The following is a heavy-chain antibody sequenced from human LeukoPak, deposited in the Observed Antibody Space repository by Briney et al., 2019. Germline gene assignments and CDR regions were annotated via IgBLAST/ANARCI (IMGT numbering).Heavy chain of an antibody. CDR2: IYYTGSS. CDR1: DHTFTYYY. V-gene: IGHV4-59*01. Sequence: SETLSLTCDVTDHTFTYYYWTWIRQPPGKGLEWIGSIYYTGSSNYNPSPESRVTMSIDTSNNQFSLKLKSVTSADTAVYYCARMVGQLIEYYFDYWGRGTLVTVSS. D-gene: IGHD1/OR15-1a*01. CDR3: ARMVGQLIEYYFDY. J-gene: IGHJ4*02.